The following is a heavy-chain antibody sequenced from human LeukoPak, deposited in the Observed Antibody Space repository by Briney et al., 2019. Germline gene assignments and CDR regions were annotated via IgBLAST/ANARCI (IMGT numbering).Heavy chain of an antibody. V-gene: IGHV4-39*01. D-gene: IGHD4-17*01. CDR3: ATSTPDYGDYLGWFDP. J-gene: IGHJ5*02. CDR1: GGSISSSYYY. Sequence: SSETLSLTCTVSGGSISSSYYYWGWIRQPPGKGLEWIGSVYYRGSTYYNPSLKSRVTISVDTSKNQFSLKLSSVTAADTAVYYCATSTPDYGDYLGWFDPWGQGTLVTVSS. CDR2: VYYRGST.